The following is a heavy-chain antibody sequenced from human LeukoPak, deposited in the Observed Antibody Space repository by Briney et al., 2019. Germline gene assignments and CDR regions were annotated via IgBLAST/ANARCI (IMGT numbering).Heavy chain of an antibody. D-gene: IGHD6-13*01. CDR1: GYTFTDYS. V-gene: IGHV1-2*02. CDR3: AXDAIAAAGAGA. Sequence: ASVKVSCKASGYTFTDYSMHWVRQAPGQGLEWMGWINPNSGDTDYAQKFQGRVTMTRDTSISTAYLEVSRLTSDDTAVYFCAXDAIAAAGAGAWGQGTLVTVSS. CDR2: INPNSGDT. J-gene: IGHJ4*02.